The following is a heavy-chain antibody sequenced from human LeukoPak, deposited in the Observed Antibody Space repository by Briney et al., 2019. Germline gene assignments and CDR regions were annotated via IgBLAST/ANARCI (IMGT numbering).Heavy chain of an antibody. J-gene: IGHJ6*02. CDR1: GFTFSSHG. Sequence: GGSLRLSCVGSGFTFSSHGMHWVRQAPGKGLEWVAVIWYDGSNKYYADSVKGRFTISRDDSKNTLYLQMNSLRAEDTAVYYCARDPQHGMDVWGQGTTVTVSS. CDR2: IWYDGSNK. D-gene: IGHD5-18*01. CDR3: ARDPQHGMDV. V-gene: IGHV3-33*01.